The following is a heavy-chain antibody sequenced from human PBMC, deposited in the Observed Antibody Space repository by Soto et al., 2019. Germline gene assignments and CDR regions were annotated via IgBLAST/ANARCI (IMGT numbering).Heavy chain of an antibody. Sequence: ASVKVSCKASGYTFTSYYIHWVRQAPGQGLEWMGIINPSGGSTSYAQKFQGRVTMTRDTSTSTVYMELSSLRSEDTAVYYCARGIAARPGYYYYGMDVWGQGTTVTVSS. V-gene: IGHV1-46*01. CDR1: GYTFTSYY. J-gene: IGHJ6*02. D-gene: IGHD6-6*01. CDR2: INPSGGST. CDR3: ARGIAARPGYYYYGMDV.